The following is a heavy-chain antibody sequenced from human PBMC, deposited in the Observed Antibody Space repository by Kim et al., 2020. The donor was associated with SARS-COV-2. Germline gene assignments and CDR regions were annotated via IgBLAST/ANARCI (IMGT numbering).Heavy chain of an antibody. J-gene: IGHJ6*02. CDR1: GFTFSSYA. CDR3: AKVQTTGPLYCGGDCWHYYYGMDV. CDR2: ISGSGGST. Sequence: GGSLRLSCAASGFTFSSYAMSWVRQAPGKGLEWVSAISGSGGSTYYADSVKGRFTISRDNSKNTLYLQMNSLRAEDTAVYYCAKVQTTGPLYCGGDCWHYYYGMDVWGQGTTVTVSS. V-gene: IGHV3-23*01. D-gene: IGHD2-21*02.